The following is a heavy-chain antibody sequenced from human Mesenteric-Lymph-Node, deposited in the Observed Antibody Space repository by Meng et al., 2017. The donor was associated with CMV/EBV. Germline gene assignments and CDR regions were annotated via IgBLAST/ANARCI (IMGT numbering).Heavy chain of an antibody. J-gene: IGHJ4*02. Sequence: GGSLRLSCKGFGYSFTNFWIGWVRQMPGKGLKWMGIIYPGDSDTRYSPSFQGQVTISADKSISTAYLQWSSLKDSDTAMYYCARPRGGRSSAADYWGQGTLVTVSS. CDR2: IYPGDSDT. CDR1: GYSFTNFW. CDR3: ARPRGGRSSAADY. D-gene: IGHD6-6*01. V-gene: IGHV5-51*01.